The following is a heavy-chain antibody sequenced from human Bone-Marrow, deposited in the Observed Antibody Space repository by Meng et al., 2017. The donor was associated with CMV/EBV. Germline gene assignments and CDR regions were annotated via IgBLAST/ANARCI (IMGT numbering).Heavy chain of an antibody. D-gene: IGHD6-6*01. CDR1: GVSISGNNYY. J-gene: IGHJ5*02. CDR2: VYHIGHP. CDR3: ARVGSLFSSSSDYWFDP. V-gene: IGHV4-39*07. Sequence: SETLSLTCNVSGVSISGNNYYWVWIRQPPGKGLEWIGSVYHIGHPYYHPSFKSRVTISVDTSKNQFSLKLSSVTAADTAVYYCARVGSLFSSSSDYWFDPWGQGTLVTVSS.